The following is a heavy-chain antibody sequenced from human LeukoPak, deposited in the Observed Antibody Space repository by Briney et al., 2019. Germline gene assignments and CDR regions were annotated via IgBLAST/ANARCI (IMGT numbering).Heavy chain of an antibody. CDR1: RYTFTNYG. CDR3: ARSWRSYGFIVGMDV. V-gene: IGHV1-18*01. Sequence: ASVKVSCKASRYTFTNYGISWVRQAPGQGLEWMGWISAYNGNTNYAQKLQGRVTMTTDTSTSTAYMELRSLRSDDTAVYYCARSWRSYGFIVGMDVWGQGTTVTVSS. J-gene: IGHJ6*02. D-gene: IGHD5-18*01. CDR2: ISAYNGNT.